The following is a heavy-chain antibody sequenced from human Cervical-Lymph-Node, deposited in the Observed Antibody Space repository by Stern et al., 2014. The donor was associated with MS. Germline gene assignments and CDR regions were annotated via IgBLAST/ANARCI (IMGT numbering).Heavy chain of an antibody. CDR2: ISGSGGST. D-gene: IGHD4-17*01. V-gene: IGHV3-23*04. J-gene: IGHJ4*02. CDR3: AKSTVTSLSDY. CDR1: GFTFSSYA. Sequence: VQLVQSGGGLVQPGGSLRLSCAASGFTFSSYAMSWVRQAPGKGLEWVAAISGSGGSTCYEDPGKGRFTISRANSKNTLYLQMNSLRAEDTAVYYCAKSTVTSLSDYWGQGTLVTVSS.